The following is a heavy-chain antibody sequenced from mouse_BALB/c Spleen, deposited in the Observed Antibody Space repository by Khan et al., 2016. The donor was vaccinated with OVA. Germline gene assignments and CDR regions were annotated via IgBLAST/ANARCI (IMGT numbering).Heavy chain of an antibody. CDR1: GYTFTSYY. CDR3: TRSGYGAFAY. V-gene: IGHV1S81*02. J-gene: IGHJ3*01. D-gene: IGHD1-1*02. CDR2: INPSNGGT. Sequence: VELVESGAELVKSGASVRLSCKASGYTFTSYYLYWVKQRPGHGLEWIGDINPSNGGTNFNENFKTKATLTVDKSSSTAYMQLSSLTSEDSAVYYCTRSGYGAFAYWGQGTLVTVSA.